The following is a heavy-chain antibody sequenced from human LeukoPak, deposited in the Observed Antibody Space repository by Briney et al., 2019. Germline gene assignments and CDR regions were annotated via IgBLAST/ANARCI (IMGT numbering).Heavy chain of an antibody. CDR1: GFTFSSYE. J-gene: IGHJ6*03. CDR2: ISSSGSTI. CDR3: ARVASGYSSGGYYYYMDV. V-gene: IGHV3-48*03. Sequence: PGGSLRLSCAASGFTFSSYEMNWVRQAPGKGLEWVSYISSSGSTIYYADSVKGRFTISRDNAKNSLYLQMNSLRAEDTAVYYCARVASGYSSGGYYYYMDVWGKGTTVTISS. D-gene: IGHD6-19*01.